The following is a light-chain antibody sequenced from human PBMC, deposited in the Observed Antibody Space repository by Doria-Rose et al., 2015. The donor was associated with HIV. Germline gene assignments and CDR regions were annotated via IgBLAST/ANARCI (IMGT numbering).Light chain of an antibody. Sequence: TQSPGTLSLSPGERATLSCRASQSFSSTYLAWYQQKPGQAPSLLIYDGSTRATGIPDSFSACGSGTDFTLTINRLEPEDFALYYCRQYGTSWTFGQGTKVEI. J-gene: IGKJ1*01. CDR2: DGS. CDR1: QSFSSTY. V-gene: IGKV3-20*01. CDR3: RQYGTSWT.